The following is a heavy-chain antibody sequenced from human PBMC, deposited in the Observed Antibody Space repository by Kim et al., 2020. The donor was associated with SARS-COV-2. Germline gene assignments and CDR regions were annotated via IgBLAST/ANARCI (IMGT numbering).Heavy chain of an antibody. D-gene: IGHD6-13*01. CDR3: AREYSSSGTFDY. V-gene: IGHV4-34*01. J-gene: IGHJ4*02. Sequence: NYNPSLKSRVTISVDTSKNQFSLKLSSVTAADTAVYYCAREYSSSGTFDYWGQGTLVTVSS.